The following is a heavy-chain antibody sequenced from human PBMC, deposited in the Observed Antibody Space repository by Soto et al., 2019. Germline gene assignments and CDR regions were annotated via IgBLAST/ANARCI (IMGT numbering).Heavy chain of an antibody. D-gene: IGHD5-12*01. CDR2: ISSSGSTI. Sequence: LRLSCAASGFTFSSYEMNWVRQAPGKGLEWVSYISSSGSTIYYADSVKGRFTISRDNAKDSLYLQMNSLRAEDTAVYYCARDGGYSESWFDPWGQGTLVTVSS. J-gene: IGHJ5*02. CDR3: ARDGGYSESWFDP. V-gene: IGHV3-48*03. CDR1: GFTFSSYE.